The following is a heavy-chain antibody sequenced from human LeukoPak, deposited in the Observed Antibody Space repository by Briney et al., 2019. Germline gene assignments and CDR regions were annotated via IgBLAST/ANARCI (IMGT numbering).Heavy chain of an antibody. CDR2: FDPEDGET. CDR1: GYTLTELS. J-gene: IGHJ4*02. V-gene: IGHV1-24*01. CDR3: ARDLTRSYGYGPNDY. Sequence: WASVKVSCKVSGYTLTELSMHWVRQAPGKGLEWMGGFDPEDGETIYAQKFQGRVTMTEDTSTDTAYMELSSLRSEDTAVYYCARDLTRSYGYGPNDYWGQGTLVTVSS. D-gene: IGHD5-18*01.